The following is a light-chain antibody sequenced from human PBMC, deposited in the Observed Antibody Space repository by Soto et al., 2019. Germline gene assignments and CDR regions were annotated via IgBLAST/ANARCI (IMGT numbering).Light chain of an antibody. V-gene: IGLV1-36*01. CDR1: SSNIENNA. CDR2: HDD. Sequence: QPVLTQPPSVSEAPRQRVTISCSGSSSNIENNAVNWYQQLPGKAPKLLIYHDDLLPSGVSDRFSASKSGASASLAISGLQSEDEANYYCAAWDDSLNGYVFGPGTKVTVL. J-gene: IGLJ1*01. CDR3: AAWDDSLNGYV.